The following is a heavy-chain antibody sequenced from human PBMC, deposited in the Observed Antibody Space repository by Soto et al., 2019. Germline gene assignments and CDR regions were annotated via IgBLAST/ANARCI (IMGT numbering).Heavy chain of an antibody. V-gene: IGHV3-30*02. Sequence: PGGSLRLSCAASGFTFSSYDMHWVRQAPGKGLEWVAFKSYDGSNKYYANSVKGQFTIARDNSKNTLYLQINSLRAEDTAVYYCAKDMEYSSGWYPLHYWGQGTLVTSPQ. D-gene: IGHD6-19*01. CDR1: GFTFSSYD. J-gene: IGHJ4*02. CDR3: AKDMEYSSGWYPLHY. CDR2: KSYDGSNK.